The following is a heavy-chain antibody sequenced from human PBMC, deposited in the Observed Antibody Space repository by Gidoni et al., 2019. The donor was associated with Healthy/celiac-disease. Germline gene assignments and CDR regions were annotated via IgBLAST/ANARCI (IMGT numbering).Heavy chain of an antibody. V-gene: IGHV1-69*01. CDR1: GGTFSSYA. J-gene: IGHJ3*02. Sequence: QVQLVQSGAEVKKPGSSVKVSCKASGGTFSSYAISCLRQAPGQGLEWMGGIIPFFGTANYAQKFHGRVTITADESTSTAYMELSSLRSEDTAVYYCARTAYCSGGSCYSKKMGAFDIWGQGTMVTVSS. D-gene: IGHD2-15*01. CDR3: ARTAYCSGGSCYSKKMGAFDI. CDR2: IIPFFGTA.